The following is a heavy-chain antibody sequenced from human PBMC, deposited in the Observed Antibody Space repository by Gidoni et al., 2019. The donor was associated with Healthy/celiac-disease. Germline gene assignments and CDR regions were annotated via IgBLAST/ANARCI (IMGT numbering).Heavy chain of an antibody. CDR2: IDPSYSYT. CDR3: ARHRRAIFGVVITYNWFDP. CDR1: GYSFTSYW. J-gene: IGHJ5*02. D-gene: IGHD3-3*01. Sequence: EVQLVQSGAEVKKPGESLRISCKGSGYSFTSYWNSWVRQMPGKGLEWTGRIDPSYSYTNYSPSFQGHVTISADKSISTAYLQWSSLKASDTAMYYCARHRRAIFGVVITYNWFDPWGQGTLVTVSS. V-gene: IGHV5-10-1*03.